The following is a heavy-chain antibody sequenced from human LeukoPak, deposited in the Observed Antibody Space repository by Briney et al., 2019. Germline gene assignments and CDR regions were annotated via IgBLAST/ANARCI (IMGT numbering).Heavy chain of an antibody. CDR3: VRDAWPFCTY. CDR1: GFTFSSYE. D-gene: IGHD2-8*01. V-gene: IGHV3-48*03. Sequence: GGSLRLSCAASGFTFSSYEMNWVRQGPGKGREWVSYISSSSTTIYYADSVQGRFTISRDNAKSSLYLQMSALRDDDTAVYYCVRDAWPFCTYGGQGTLVTVSP. J-gene: IGHJ4*02. CDR2: ISSSSTTI.